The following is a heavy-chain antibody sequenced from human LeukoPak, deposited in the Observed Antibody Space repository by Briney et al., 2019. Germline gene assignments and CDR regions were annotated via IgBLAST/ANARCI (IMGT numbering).Heavy chain of an antibody. Sequence: GGSLRLSCAAFGFTFSSYWMSWVRQAPGKGLEWVANIKQDGSQIYYVDSVKGRFTISRDNAKNSVYLQMTSLRDEDTAVFYCARIGYSSSSIDYWGQGTPVTVSS. CDR3: ARIGYSSSSIDY. V-gene: IGHV3-7*01. CDR1: GFTFSSYW. D-gene: IGHD6-6*01. J-gene: IGHJ4*02. CDR2: IKQDGSQI.